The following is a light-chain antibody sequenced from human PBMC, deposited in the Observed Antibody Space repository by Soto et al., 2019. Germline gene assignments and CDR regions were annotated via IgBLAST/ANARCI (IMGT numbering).Light chain of an antibody. CDR1: QSIHSRY. CDR2: DAS. Sequence: ELGLTHSPGTLSLSPGERATLSCGASQSIHSRYFAWYQQKPGQAPRLLIYDASRRATGIPDRFSGSESGKVFTLTISRLEPEVFAVFYCLMYGSSAGLTFGGGPRVDIK. J-gene: IGKJ4*01. V-gene: IGKV3-20*01. CDR3: LMYGSSAGLT.